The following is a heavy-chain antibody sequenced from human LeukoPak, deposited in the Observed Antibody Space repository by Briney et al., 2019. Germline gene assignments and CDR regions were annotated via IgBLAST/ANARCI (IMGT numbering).Heavy chain of an antibody. CDR2: IYYSGST. CDR3: AREGDILTGAHTGFDY. D-gene: IGHD3-9*01. CDR1: GGSISSYY. Sequence: SETLSLTCTVSGGSISSYYWSWIRQPPGKGLEWIGYIYYSGSTNYNPSLKSRVTISVDTSKNQFSLKLSSVTAADTAVYYCAREGDILTGAHTGFDYWGQGTLVTVSS. J-gene: IGHJ4*02. V-gene: IGHV4-59*01.